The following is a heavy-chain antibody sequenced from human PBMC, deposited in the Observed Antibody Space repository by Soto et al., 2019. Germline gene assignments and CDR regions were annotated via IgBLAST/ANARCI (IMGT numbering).Heavy chain of an antibody. CDR1: GFSFSHVW. CDR3: TTDYYNSSVYYVLGY. J-gene: IGHJ4*02. V-gene: IGHV3-15*07. D-gene: IGHD3-22*01. Sequence: GGSLRLSCAASGFSFSHVWLNWVRQAPGKGLEWVGRIRSKTDGGTTDDAAPAKGRFTISRDDSKNMLYLQMNSLKTEDTAVYYCTTDYYNSSVYYVLGYWGQGTLVTVSS. CDR2: IRSKTDGGTT.